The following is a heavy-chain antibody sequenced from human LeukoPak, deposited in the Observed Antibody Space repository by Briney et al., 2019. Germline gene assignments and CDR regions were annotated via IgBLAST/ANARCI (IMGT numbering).Heavy chain of an antibody. CDR1: GGSISSSSYY. D-gene: IGHD4-17*01. Sequence: SETLSLTCTVSGGSISSSSYYWGWIRQPPGKGLEWTGSIYYSGSTYYNPSLKSRVTISVDTSKNQFSLKLSSVTAADTAVYYCASPRRYYGDYYSYWGQGTLVTVSS. J-gene: IGHJ4*02. V-gene: IGHV4-39*01. CDR3: ASPRRYYGDYYSY. CDR2: IYYSGST.